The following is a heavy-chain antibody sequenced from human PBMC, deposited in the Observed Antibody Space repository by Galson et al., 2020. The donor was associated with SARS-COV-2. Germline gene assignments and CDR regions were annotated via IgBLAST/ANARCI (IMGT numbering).Heavy chain of an antibody. D-gene: IGHD1-26*01. CDR2: ISYDGSNK. CDR3: ARDSGSCFDY. CDR1: GFTFSSYA. V-gene: IGHV3-30-3*01. J-gene: IGHJ4*02. Sequence: TGGSLRLSCAASGFTFSSYAMHWVRQAPGKGLEWVAVISYDGSNKYYADSVKGRFTISRDNSKNTLYLQMNSLRAEDTAVYYCARDSGSCFDYWGQGTLVTVSS.